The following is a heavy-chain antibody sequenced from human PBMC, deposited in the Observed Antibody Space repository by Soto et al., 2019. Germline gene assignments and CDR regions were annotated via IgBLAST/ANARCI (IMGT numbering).Heavy chain of an antibody. CDR2: NYYSGST. V-gene: IGHV4-30-4*01. Sequence: QVQLQESGPGLVKPSQTLSLTCTVSGGSFSSGYYYWSWIRQPPGKGREWIVYNYYSGSTYYNPSLKSRVTLSVDTSKNRFSVKLSSVTDADTAVYYCASDKSWGDIVVGPCNWFDRWGQGTLVTAS. CDR1: GGSFSSGYYY. CDR3: ASDKSWGDIVVGPCNWFDR. J-gene: IGHJ5*02. D-gene: IGHD2-2*01.